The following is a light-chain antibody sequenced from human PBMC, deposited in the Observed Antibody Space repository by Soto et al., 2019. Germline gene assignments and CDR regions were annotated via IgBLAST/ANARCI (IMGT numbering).Light chain of an antibody. V-gene: IGKV3-15*01. CDR1: QSVSSN. CDR2: GAY. Sequence: EVVVTHSAVALSVSTRESATRSCRASQSVSSNLAWYQQKPGQAPRLLIYGAYTRATGIPARFSGSGSETDFTLTISRLEPEDFAVYYCQPYSSSPPITFGQVARLEIK. J-gene: IGKJ5*01. CDR3: QPYSSSPPIT.